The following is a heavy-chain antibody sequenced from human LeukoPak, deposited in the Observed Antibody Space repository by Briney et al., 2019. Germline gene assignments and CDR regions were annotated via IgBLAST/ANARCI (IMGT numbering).Heavy chain of an antibody. V-gene: IGHV4-39*07. CDR2: IYYSGST. CDR1: GGSISSSSYY. Sequence: PSETLSLTCTVSGGSISSSSYYWGWIRQPPGKGLEWIGSIYYSGSTYYNPSLKSRVTISVDTSKNQFSLKLSSVTAADTAVYYCARDHLSSYGMFDYWGQGTLVTVSS. D-gene: IGHD5-18*01. J-gene: IGHJ4*02. CDR3: ARDHLSSYGMFDY.